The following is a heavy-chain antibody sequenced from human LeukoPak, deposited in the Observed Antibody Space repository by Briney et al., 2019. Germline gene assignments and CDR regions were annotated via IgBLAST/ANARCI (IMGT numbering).Heavy chain of an antibody. CDR1: GGSIRSSYYY. CDR2: IYDSGSA. J-gene: IGHJ3*02. CDR3: ARDCSGGSCYGAFDI. V-gene: IGHV4-30-4*08. Sequence: PSKTLSPTCTVSGGSIRSSYYYWGWIRQPPGKGLEWTGYIYDSGSAYYNPSLKSRITISVDTSENRFSLKLSSVTATDTAVYYCARDCSGGSCYGAFDIWGQGTMVTVSS. D-gene: IGHD2-15*01.